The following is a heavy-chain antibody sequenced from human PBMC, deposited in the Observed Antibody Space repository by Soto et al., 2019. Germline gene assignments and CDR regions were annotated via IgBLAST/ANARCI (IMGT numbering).Heavy chain of an antibody. V-gene: IGHV3-48*03. J-gene: IGHJ3*02. D-gene: IGHD5-12*01. CDR2: ISSSGTI. CDR3: TKEKSVMYSGYDAFDI. Sequence: GGSLRLSCAASGFTFSSYEMDWVRQAPGKGLEWVAYISSSGTILYGDSVKGRFTISRDNADNSLYLQMNSLTAEDTAVYYCTKEKSVMYSGYDAFDIWGRGAMVTVSS. CDR1: GFTFSSYE.